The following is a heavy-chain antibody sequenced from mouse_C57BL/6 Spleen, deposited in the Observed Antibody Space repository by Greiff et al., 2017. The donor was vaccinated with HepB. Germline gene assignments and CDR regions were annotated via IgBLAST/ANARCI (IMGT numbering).Heavy chain of an antibody. CDR1: GYTFTSYW. D-gene: IGHD2-5*01. Sequence: QVQLQQPGAELVRPGSSVKLSCKASGYTFTSYWMHWVKQRPIQGLEWIGNIDPSDSETHYNQKFKDKATLTADKSSSTAYMQLSSLTSEDSAVYYCARGDSNYVFAYWGQGTLVTVSA. CDR2: IDPSDSET. CDR3: ARGDSNYVFAY. V-gene: IGHV1-52*01. J-gene: IGHJ3*01.